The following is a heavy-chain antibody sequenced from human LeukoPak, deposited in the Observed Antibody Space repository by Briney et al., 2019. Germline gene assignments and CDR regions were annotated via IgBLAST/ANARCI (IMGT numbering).Heavy chain of an antibody. CDR3: ARGIKTWRLRYFEGWFDP. CDR1: GYTFTSYY. CDR2: INPSGGST. V-gene: IGHV1-46*01. Sequence: ASVKVSCKASGYTFTSYYMHWVRQAPGQGLEWMGIINPSGGSTSYAQKFQGRVTMTRDMSTSTVYMELSSLRSEDTAVYYCARGIKTWRLRYFEGWFDPWGQGTLVTVSS. D-gene: IGHD3-9*01. J-gene: IGHJ5*02.